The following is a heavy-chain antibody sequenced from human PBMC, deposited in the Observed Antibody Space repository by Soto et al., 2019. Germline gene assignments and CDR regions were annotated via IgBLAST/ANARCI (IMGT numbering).Heavy chain of an antibody. CDR2: ISYDGSSK. CDR1: GFTFSSYA. CDR3: VRDHTIGVQPWQSPGHFDL. J-gene: IGHJ2*01. D-gene: IGHD3-10*01. V-gene: IGHV3-30-3*01. Sequence: QVQLVESGGGVVQPGRSLRLSCAASGFTFSSYAMLWVRQAPGKGLEWMAVISYDGSSKYYADSVKGRFTISRDNSKNPLYVQMNSLRAEDSAVDYCVRDHTIGVQPWQSPGHFDLWGRGTLVAIST.